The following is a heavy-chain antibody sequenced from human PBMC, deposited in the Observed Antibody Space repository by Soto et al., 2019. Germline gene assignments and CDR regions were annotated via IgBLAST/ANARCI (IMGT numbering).Heavy chain of an antibody. V-gene: IGHV4-39*02. CDR3: ARDDKPRLRFLNYYGMDV. CDR1: GGSISSSSYY. Sequence: SETLSLTCTVSGGSISSSSYYWGWIRQPPGKGLEWIGSIYYSGSTYYNPSLKSRVTISVDTSKNQFSLKLSSVTAADTAVYYCARDDKPRLRFLNYYGMDVWGQGTTVTVSS. J-gene: IGHJ6*02. CDR2: IYYSGST. D-gene: IGHD3-3*01.